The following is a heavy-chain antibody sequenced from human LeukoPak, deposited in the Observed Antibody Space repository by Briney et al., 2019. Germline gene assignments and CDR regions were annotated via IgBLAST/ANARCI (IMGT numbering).Heavy chain of an antibody. CDR2: INHSGST. CDR3: ARGRSGSYFRNYYYGMDV. Sequence: PSETLSLTCAVYGGSFSGYYWSWIRQPPGKGLEWIGEINHSGSTNYNPSLKSRVTISVDTSKNQFSLKLSSVTAADTAVYYCARGRSGSYFRNYYYGMDVWGQGTTVTVSS. CDR1: GGSFSGYY. D-gene: IGHD1-26*01. V-gene: IGHV4-34*01. J-gene: IGHJ6*02.